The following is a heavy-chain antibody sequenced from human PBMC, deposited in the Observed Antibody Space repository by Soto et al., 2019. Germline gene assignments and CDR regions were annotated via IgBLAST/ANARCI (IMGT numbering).Heavy chain of an antibody. CDR2: INHSGST. CDR1: GGSFSGYY. J-gene: IGHJ4*02. Sequence: PSETLSLTCAVYGGSFSGYYWSWIRQPPGKGLEWIGEINHSGSTNYNPSLKSRVTISVDTSKNQFSLKLSSVTAADTAVYYCASRRIVGATTDYWGQGTLVTVSS. CDR3: ASRRIVGATTDY. D-gene: IGHD1-26*01. V-gene: IGHV4-34*01.